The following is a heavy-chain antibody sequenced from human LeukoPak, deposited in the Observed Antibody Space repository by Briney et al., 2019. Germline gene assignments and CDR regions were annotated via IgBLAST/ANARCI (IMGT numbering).Heavy chain of an antibody. V-gene: IGHV1-2*02. D-gene: IGHD5-12*01. CDR3: ARGRGGYDVPYFDY. CDR1: GYTFTGYY. J-gene: IGHJ4*02. Sequence: ASVKVSCKASGYTFTGYYMHWVRQAPGQGLEWMGWINPNSGGTNYAQKFQGRVTMTRDTSISTAYMELSRLRSDDTAVYYCARGRGGYDVPYFDYWAREPWSPSPQ. CDR2: INPNSGGT.